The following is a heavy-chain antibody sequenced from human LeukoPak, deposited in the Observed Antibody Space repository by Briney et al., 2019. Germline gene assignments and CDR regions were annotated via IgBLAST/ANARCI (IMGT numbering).Heavy chain of an antibody. CDR1: GYTLTELS. CDR2: FYPEDGET. V-gene: IGHV1-24*01. D-gene: IGHD6-19*01. Sequence: ASVKVSCKVSGYTLTELSMHWVRQAPGKGPEWMGGFYPEDGETIYAQKFQGRVTMTEDTSTDTAYMELSSLRSEDTAVYYCATGLTKGYSSGWYFRRRYYYGMDVWGQGTTVTVSS. J-gene: IGHJ6*02. CDR3: ATGLTKGYSSGWYFRRRYYYGMDV.